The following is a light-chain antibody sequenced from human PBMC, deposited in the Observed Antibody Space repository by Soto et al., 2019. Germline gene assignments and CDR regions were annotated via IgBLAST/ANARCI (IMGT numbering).Light chain of an antibody. CDR3: SSYTSSSTPGV. CDR1: SRDVGGYNY. CDR2: DVS. V-gene: IGLV2-14*03. J-gene: IGLJ3*02. Sequence: QAVLTQPASVSGSPGQSITISCTGTSRDVGGYNYVSWYQQHPGKAPKLMIYDVSNRPSGVSNRFSGSKSGNTASLTISGLQAEDEADYYCSSYTSSSTPGVFGGGTKVPS.